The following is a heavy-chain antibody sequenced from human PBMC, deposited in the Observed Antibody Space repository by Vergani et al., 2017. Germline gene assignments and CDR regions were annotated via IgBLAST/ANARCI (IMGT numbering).Heavy chain of an antibody. V-gene: IGHV4-61*02. D-gene: IGHD4-17*01. Sequence: QVQLQESGPGLVKPSQTLSLTCTVSGGSLTGDSYYWTWFRQPAGKGLEWIGRIYINGNTKYNPSLKSRVTISLDTSKNQFSLSLNSVTAADTAMYYCARHRGDYDRGGMDVWGQGTTVTVSS. CDR3: ARHRGDYDRGGMDV. CDR2: IYINGNT. J-gene: IGHJ6*02. CDR1: GGSLTGDSYY.